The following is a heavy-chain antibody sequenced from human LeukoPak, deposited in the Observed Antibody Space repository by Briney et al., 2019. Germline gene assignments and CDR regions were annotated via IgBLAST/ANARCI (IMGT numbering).Heavy chain of an antibody. Sequence: SETLSLTCTVSGGSISSYYWSWIRQPAGKGLEWIGGIYTSGSTNYNPSLKSRVTMSVDTSKNQFSLKLSSVTAADTAVYYCARGGYYYDSSGYSWFDPWGHGTLVTASS. J-gene: IGHJ5*02. CDR1: GGSISSYY. V-gene: IGHV4-4*07. CDR3: ARGGYYYDSSGYSWFDP. CDR2: IYTSGST. D-gene: IGHD3-22*01.